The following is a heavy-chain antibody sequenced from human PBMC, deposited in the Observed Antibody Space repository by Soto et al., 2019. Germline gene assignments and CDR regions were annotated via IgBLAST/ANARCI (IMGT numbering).Heavy chain of an antibody. D-gene: IGHD1-26*01. CDR3: VKATSGGLIYYGMEV. Sequence: EVQLLESGGGFEQPGGSLRLSCAASGFTFSTIAMAWVRQAPGKGLEWVSSISPSGDYAYFADSVKGRFTMSRDNSKNTVYLQLDSLRVEDTATYYCVKATSGGLIYYGMEVWGQGTTVTVSS. CDR2: ISPSGDYA. CDR1: GFTFSTIA. J-gene: IGHJ6*02. V-gene: IGHV3-23*01.